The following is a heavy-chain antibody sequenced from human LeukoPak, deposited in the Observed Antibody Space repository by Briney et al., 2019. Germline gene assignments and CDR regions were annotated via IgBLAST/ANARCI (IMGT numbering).Heavy chain of an antibody. V-gene: IGHV3-33*01. CDR2: IWFDGSNQ. CDR1: GFPFSSCG. Sequence: PGGSLRLSCAASGFPFSSCGMHWVRQAPGQGLEWVALIWFDGSNQYYADSVKGRFTISRDNPKNTLYLQMNSLRPEDTAVYYCARAPLSSADYYYYMAVWGKGTTVTVSS. J-gene: IGHJ6*03. D-gene: IGHD2-2*01. CDR3: ARAPLSSADYYYYMAV.